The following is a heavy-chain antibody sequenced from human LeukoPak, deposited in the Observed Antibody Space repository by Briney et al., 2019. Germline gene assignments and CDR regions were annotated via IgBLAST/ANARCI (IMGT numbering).Heavy chain of an antibody. D-gene: IGHD3-10*01. V-gene: IGHV3-48*04. CDR3: AKSFWWFGEFSPFDY. J-gene: IGHJ4*02. CDR1: GFTFSSYS. CDR2: ISRSGSTI. Sequence: GGSLRLSCAASGFTFSSYSMNWVRQAPGKGLEWVSYISRSGSTIYYADSVKGRFTISRDNTKNSLYLQMNSLRAEDTAVYYCAKSFWWFGEFSPFDYWGQGTLVTVSS.